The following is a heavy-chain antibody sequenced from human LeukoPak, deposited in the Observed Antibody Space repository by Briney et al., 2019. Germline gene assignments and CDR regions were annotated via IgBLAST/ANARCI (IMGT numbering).Heavy chain of an antibody. V-gene: IGHV3-20*04. CDR1: GFTFDDYG. CDR3: ARDWGVEARPGYMDV. D-gene: IGHD6-6*01. J-gene: IGHJ6*03. CDR2: INWNGGST. Sequence: GGSLRLSCAASGFTFDDYGMSWVRQAPGKGLEWVSTINWNGGSTGYADSVKGRFTISRDNAKNSLYLQMNSLRAEDTAFYYCARDWGVEARPGYMDVWGKGTTATVSS.